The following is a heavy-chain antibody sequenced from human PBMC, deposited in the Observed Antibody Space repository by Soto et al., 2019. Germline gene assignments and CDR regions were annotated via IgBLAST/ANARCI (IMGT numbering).Heavy chain of an antibody. CDR2: ISYDGSNK. D-gene: IGHD2-15*01. CDR1: GFTFSSYG. J-gene: IGHJ6*02. CDR3: AKDRNIVVVVAVPYGMDV. V-gene: IGHV3-30*18. Sequence: SLRLSCAASGFTFSSYGMHWVRQAPGKGLEWVAVISYDGSNKYYADSVKGRFTISRDNSKNTLYLQMNSLRAEDTAVYYCAKDRNIVVVVAVPYGMDVWGQGTTVTVSS.